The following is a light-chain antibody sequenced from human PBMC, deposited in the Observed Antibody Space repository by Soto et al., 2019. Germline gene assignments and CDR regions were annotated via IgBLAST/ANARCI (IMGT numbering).Light chain of an antibody. CDR2: EVT. Sequence: QSVLTQPASVSGSPGQSITISCTGTSSDVGAYNYVSWYQQNPGKAPKLLIFEVTSRPSGISNRFSGSKSGNTASLTISGLQAEDETDYYCSSFTTSKLYVFGSGTKLTVL. V-gene: IGLV2-14*01. CDR3: SSFTTSKLYV. J-gene: IGLJ1*01. CDR1: SSDVGAYNY.